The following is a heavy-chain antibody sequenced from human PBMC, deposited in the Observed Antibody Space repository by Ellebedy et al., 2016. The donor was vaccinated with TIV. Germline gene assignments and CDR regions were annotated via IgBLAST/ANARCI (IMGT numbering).Heavy chain of an antibody. CDR2: ISPYTGDT. Sequence: ASVKVSCKTSGYAFGSYSISWVRQAPGQGLQWMGWISPYTGDTNYAQKFQGRVTMTTDTYTSTAYMELRSLRSDDTAVYYCARDMVQGMVSRYLWFDYWGQGTLVTVSS. V-gene: IGHV1-18*01. CDR3: ARDMVQGMVSRYLWFDY. J-gene: IGHJ4*02. CDR1: GYAFGSYS. D-gene: IGHD5/OR15-5a*01.